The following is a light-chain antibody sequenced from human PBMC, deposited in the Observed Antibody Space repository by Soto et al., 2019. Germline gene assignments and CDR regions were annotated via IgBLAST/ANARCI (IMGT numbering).Light chain of an antibody. Sequence: QSAMTQPPSVSAAPGQRVTISCSGSSSNIGGNSVSWYQQLPGPAPKLLIYDDDKRPSGIPDRFSGSKSGTSATLGITGFQTGDEADHYCGSWESSLSADVFGTGSKLTVL. V-gene: IGLV1-51*01. CDR1: SSNIGGNS. J-gene: IGLJ1*01. CDR3: GSWESSLSADV. CDR2: DDD.